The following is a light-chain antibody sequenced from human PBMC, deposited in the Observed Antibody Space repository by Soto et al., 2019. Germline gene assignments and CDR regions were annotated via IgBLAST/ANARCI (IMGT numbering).Light chain of an antibody. J-gene: IGLJ1*01. CDR1: GGVVGAYNL. Sequence: APPFRAPRTAITTSFPRKGGVVGAYNLVSCYQQHPGKAPKLIICEVNTRPSGISNRFSGSKSGDTASLTISGLQAEDEADYFCCSYAGTVAYVFGTGTKVTVL. CDR2: EVN. CDR3: CSYAGTVAYV. V-gene: IGLV2-23*02.